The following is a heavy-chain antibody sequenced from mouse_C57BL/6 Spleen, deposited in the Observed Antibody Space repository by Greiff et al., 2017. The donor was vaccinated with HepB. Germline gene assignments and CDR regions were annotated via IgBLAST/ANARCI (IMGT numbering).Heavy chain of an antibody. V-gene: IGHV1-72*01. CDR1: GYTFTSYW. CDR3: ARSEIYGYDGRWYFDV. Sequence: QVQLQQPGAELVKPGASVKLSCKASGYTFTSYWMHWVKQRPGRGLEWIGRIDPNSGGTKYNEKFKSKATLTVDKPSSTAYMQLSSLTSEDCAVYYCARSEIYGYDGRWYFDVWGTGTTVTVSS. J-gene: IGHJ1*03. CDR2: IDPNSGGT. D-gene: IGHD2-2*01.